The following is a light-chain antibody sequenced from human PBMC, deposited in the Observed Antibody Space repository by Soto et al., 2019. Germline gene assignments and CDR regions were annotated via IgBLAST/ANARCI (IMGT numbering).Light chain of an antibody. CDR2: EVS. CDR1: NSDVGGYNY. V-gene: IGLV2-14*01. CDR3: ASYTSTSTSVL. J-gene: IGLJ2*01. Sequence: QSVLTQPASVSGSPGQSITISCTGTNSDVGGYNYVSWYQQHPDKAPKLMIYEVSNRPSGVSNRFSGSKSGSTASLTISGLQADDEAEYYCASYTSTSTSVLFGGGTKLTVL.